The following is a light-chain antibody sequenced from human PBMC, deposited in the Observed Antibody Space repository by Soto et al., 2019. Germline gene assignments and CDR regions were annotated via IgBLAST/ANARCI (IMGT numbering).Light chain of an antibody. CDR1: QSVSSN. CDR3: QQYNNWPQT. CDR2: GAS. Sequence: EIVMTPSPATLSVSPVERSTISGGASQSVSSNLAWYQQKPGQAPRLIIFGASTRATGFPARFSGSGSGTEFTLTISRLQSEDFAVYYCQQYNNWPQTFGQGTKVDIK. J-gene: IGKJ1*01. V-gene: IGKV3-15*01.